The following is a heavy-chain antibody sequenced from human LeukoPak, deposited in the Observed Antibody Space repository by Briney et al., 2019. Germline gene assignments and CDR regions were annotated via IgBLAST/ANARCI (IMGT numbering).Heavy chain of an antibody. V-gene: IGHV1-69*13. CDR2: IIPIFGTA. D-gene: IGHD2-2*02. CDR3: ARDRYCSSTSCYIWYFDL. J-gene: IGHJ2*01. Sequence: ASVKVSCTASGCTFTAYYMHWVRQAPGQGLEWMGGIIPIFGTANYAQKFQGRVTITADESTSTAYMELSSLRSEDTAVYYCARDRYCSSTSCYIWYFDLWGRGTLVTVSS. CDR1: GCTFTAYY.